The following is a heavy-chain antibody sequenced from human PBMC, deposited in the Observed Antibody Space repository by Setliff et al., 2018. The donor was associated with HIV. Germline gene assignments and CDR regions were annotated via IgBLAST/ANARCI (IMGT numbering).Heavy chain of an antibody. V-gene: IGHV4-31*03. J-gene: IGHJ4*02. CDR3: ARNSFDYVEEE. CDR1: GDSVNSYNYY. Sequence: PSETLSLTCKVSGDSVNSYNYYWSWIRQHPGKGLEWIGYIYYSGSSYYNPSVRSRVIMSLDTSENHFSLKLSSVTAADTAVYYCARNSFDYVEEEWGQGTQVTVSS. D-gene: IGHD3-9*01. CDR2: IYYSGSS.